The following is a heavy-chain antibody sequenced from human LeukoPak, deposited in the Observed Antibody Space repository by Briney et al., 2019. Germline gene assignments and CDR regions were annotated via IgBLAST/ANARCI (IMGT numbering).Heavy chain of an antibody. CDR3: ARGRGWVDH. CDR2: ISSSSSYI. V-gene: IGHV3-21*06. CDR1: GFTFSSYW. J-gene: IGHJ4*02. D-gene: IGHD3-16*01. Sequence: PGGSLRLSCAASGFTFSSYWMSWVRQAPGKGLEWVSSISSSSSYIYYADSVKGRFTISRDNARNSVNLQLNSLRVEDTALYYCARGRGWVDHWGQGTLVTVSS.